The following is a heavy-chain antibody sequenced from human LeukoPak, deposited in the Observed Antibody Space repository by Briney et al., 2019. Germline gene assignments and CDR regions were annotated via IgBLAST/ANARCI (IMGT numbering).Heavy chain of an antibody. CDR3: ASNGFYDILTGQSYYYYMDV. J-gene: IGHJ6*03. Sequence: PGGSLRLSCAASGFTFSSYEMNWVRQAPGKGLEWVSYISSSGSTIYYADSVKGRFTISRDNAKNSLYLQMNSLRAEDTAVYYCASNGFYDILTGQSYYYYMDVWGKGTTVTVSS. V-gene: IGHV3-48*03. CDR2: ISSSGSTI. D-gene: IGHD3-9*01. CDR1: GFTFSSYE.